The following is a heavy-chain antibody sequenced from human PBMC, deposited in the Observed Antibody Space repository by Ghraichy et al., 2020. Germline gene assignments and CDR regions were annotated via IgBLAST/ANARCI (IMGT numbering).Heavy chain of an antibody. D-gene: IGHD2-15*01. Sequence: SETLSLTCTVSGGSISSSSHDWGWIRQPPGKGLESIGSLYYGGTTQYNPSLKSRVTISVDTPKNQFSLKLSSVTAADTAIYYCVTSGGRCYSAVCYWGRGTLVIVSS. CDR2: LYYGGTT. CDR1: GGSISSSSHD. CDR3: VTSGGRCYSAVCY. V-gene: IGHV4-39*01. J-gene: IGHJ4*02.